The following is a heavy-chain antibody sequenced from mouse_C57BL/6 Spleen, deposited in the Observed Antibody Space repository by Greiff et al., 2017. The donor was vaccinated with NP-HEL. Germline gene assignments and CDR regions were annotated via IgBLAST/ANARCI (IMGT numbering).Heavy chain of an antibody. V-gene: IGHV5-17*01. CDR2: ISSGSSTI. Sequence: VQLQESGGGLVKPGGSLKLSCAASGFTFSDYGMHWVRQAPEKGLEWVAYISSGSSTIYYADTVKGRFTISRDKAKNTLFLQLTSLRSEDTAMYYCARRSNSGWFAYWGQGTLVTVSA. J-gene: IGHJ3*01. CDR1: GFTFSDYG. CDR3: ARRSNSGWFAY. D-gene: IGHD2-5*01.